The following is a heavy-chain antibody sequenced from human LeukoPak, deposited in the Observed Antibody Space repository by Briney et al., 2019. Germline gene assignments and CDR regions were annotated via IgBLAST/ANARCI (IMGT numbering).Heavy chain of an antibody. V-gene: IGHV3-53*01. CDR2: IYSGGST. D-gene: IGHD1-14*01. Sequence: GGTLRLSCAASGFTVSSNYMSWVRQAPGKGLEWVSVIYSGGSTYYADSVKGRFTISRDNFKNTLYLQMNNLRAEDTAVYYCARARIRGISGDFDIWGQGTMVTVSS. J-gene: IGHJ3*02. CDR3: ARARIRGISGDFDI. CDR1: GFTVSSNY.